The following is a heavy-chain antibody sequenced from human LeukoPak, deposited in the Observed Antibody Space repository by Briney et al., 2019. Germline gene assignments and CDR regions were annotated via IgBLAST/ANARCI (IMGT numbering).Heavy chain of an antibody. V-gene: IGHV3-33*01. Sequence: GGSLRLSCAASGFAFNTYDMNWIRQAPGQGLEWVSLISHNGSTKFYSNSVRGRFTISRDNAKNTVSLQMNNLRPEDTAVYYCARESVGSGIYPYVWGQGTLVSVSS. D-gene: IGHD3-10*01. CDR2: ISHNGSTK. CDR1: GFAFNTYD. J-gene: IGHJ4*02. CDR3: ARESVGSGIYPYV.